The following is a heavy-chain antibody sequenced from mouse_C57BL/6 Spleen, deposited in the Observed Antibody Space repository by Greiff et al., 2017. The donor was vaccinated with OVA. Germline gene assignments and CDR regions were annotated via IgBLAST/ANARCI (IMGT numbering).Heavy chain of an antibody. D-gene: IGHD1-1*01. CDR2: IYPGDGDT. Sequence: VQLKESGPELVKPGASVKISCKASGYAFSSSWMNWVKQRPGKGLEWIGRIYPGDGDTNYNGKFKGKATLTADKSSSTAYMQLSSLTSEDSAVYFCARTDYYGSSRGYFDVWGTGTTVTVSS. J-gene: IGHJ1*03. V-gene: IGHV1-82*01. CDR1: GYAFSSSW. CDR3: ARTDYYGSSRGYFDV.